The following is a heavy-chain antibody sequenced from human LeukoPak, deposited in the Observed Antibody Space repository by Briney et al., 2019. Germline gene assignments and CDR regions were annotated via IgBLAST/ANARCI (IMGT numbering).Heavy chain of an antibody. V-gene: IGHV3-53*01. CDR3: ARDHPGAIDY. D-gene: IGHD1-26*01. Sequence: PGGSLRLSGAASGFTVSSNYMSWVRKAPGKGLEWVSVIYSGGSTYYADSVKGRFTISRDNSKNTLYLQMNSLRAEDTAVYYCARDHPGAIDYWGQGTLVTVSS. CDR2: IYSGGST. J-gene: IGHJ4*02. CDR1: GFTVSSNY.